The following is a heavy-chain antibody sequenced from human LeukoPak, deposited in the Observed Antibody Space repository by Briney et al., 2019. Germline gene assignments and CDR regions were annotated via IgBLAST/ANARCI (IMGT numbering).Heavy chain of an antibody. CDR2: ISSSGSTI. CDR1: GFTFSSYE. CDR3: ARRTRDSSGYTTPDN. V-gene: IGHV3-48*03. J-gene: IGHJ4*02. D-gene: IGHD3-22*01. Sequence: GGSLRLSCAASGFTFSSYEMSYISSSGSTIYYADSVKGRFTISRDNAKNSLYLQMNSLRAEDTAVYYCARRTRDSSGYTTPDNWGQGTLVTVSS.